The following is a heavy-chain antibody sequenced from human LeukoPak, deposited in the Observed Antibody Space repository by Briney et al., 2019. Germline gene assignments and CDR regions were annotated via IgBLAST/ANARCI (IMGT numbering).Heavy chain of an antibody. V-gene: IGHV3-74*01. D-gene: IGHD3-10*01. J-gene: IGHJ4*02. Sequence: GGSLRLSCAASGFTVGTYYMHWVRQAPGKGLLWVSRIKRDGTTSYADSVMGRFTISRDDAKNTLSLHMNGLRAEDTGVYYCVRSPDGSSYGDNWGQGALVTVSP. CDR1: GFTVGTYY. CDR3: VRSPDGSSYGDN. CDR2: IKRDGTT.